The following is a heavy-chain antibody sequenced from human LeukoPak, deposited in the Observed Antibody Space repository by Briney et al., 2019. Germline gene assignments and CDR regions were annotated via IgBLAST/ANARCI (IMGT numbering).Heavy chain of an antibody. Sequence: ASVKVSCKASGYTFTSYDINWVRQATGQGLEWMGWMNPNSGNTGYAQKFQGRVTITADESTSTAYMELSSLRSEDTAVYYCARYRFSSSPLLSMDVWGKGTTVTVSS. V-gene: IGHV1-8*01. CDR3: ARYRFSSSPLLSMDV. CDR2: MNPNSGNT. CDR1: GYTFTSYD. J-gene: IGHJ6*03. D-gene: IGHD6-13*01.